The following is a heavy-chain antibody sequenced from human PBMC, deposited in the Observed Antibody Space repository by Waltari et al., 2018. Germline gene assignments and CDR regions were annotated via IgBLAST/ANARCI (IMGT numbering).Heavy chain of an antibody. J-gene: IGHJ4*02. Sequence: EVQLVESGGGLVQSGGSLRLSCAASGFTFSTYKLNWVRQAPGKGREWLSYSSSGSGSIYYADSVKGRFTISRDNARNPLYLQMNNLRAEDTAVYYCATRGGISNWGLDYWGQGTLVTVSS. V-gene: IGHV3-48*04. CDR2: SSSGSGSI. CDR3: ATRGGISNWGLDY. CDR1: GFTFSTYK. D-gene: IGHD7-27*01.